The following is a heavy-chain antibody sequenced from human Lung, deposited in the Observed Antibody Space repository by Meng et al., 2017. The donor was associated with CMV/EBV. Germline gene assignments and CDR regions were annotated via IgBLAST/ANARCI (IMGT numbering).Heavy chain of an antibody. CDR2: INHSGST. Sequence: YYWSWSRQPPGKELEWSGEINHSGSTNYNPSLKSRVTISVDTSKNQFSLKLSSVTAADTAVYYCARGWAMRYCSSTSCYKGQWYFDLWGRGTLVTVSS. J-gene: IGHJ2*01. D-gene: IGHD2-2*02. CDR3: ARGWAMRYCSSTSCYKGQWYFDL. CDR1: YY. V-gene: IGHV4-34*01.